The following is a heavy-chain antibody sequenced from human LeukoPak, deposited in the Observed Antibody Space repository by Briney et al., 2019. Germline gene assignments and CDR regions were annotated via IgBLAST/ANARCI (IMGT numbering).Heavy chain of an antibody. D-gene: IGHD3-22*01. J-gene: IGHJ5*02. CDR3: AKGSITMIVVNWFDP. V-gene: IGHV3-64*01. CDR1: GFTFSSYV. CDR2: ISSNGGST. Sequence: GGSLRLSCEASGFTFSSYVMNWVRQAPGKGLEYVSTISSNGGSTVYANSVKGRFTISRDNSKNTLYLQMGSLRAEDTAVYYCAKGSITMIVVNWFDPWGQGTLVTVSS.